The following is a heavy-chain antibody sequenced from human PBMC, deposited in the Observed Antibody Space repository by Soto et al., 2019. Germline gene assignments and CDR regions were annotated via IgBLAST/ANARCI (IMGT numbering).Heavy chain of an antibody. Sequence: GGSLRLSCAASGFTFSSYAMHWVRQAPGKGLEWVAVISYDGSNKYYADSVKGRFTISRDNSKNTLYLQMNSLRAEDTAVYYCARAHIVVVTAILDAFDIWGQGTMVTVS. V-gene: IGHV3-30*04. CDR2: ISYDGSNK. CDR1: GFTFSSYA. CDR3: ARAHIVVVTAILDAFDI. D-gene: IGHD2-21*02. J-gene: IGHJ3*02.